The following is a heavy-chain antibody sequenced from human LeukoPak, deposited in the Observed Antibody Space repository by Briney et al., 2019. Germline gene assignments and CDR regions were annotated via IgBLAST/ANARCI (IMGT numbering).Heavy chain of an antibody. CDR2: VYYSGST. D-gene: IGHD5-18*01. CDR3: ASWTWIQLY. CDR1: GGSIRSSSYY. J-gene: IGHJ4*02. V-gene: IGHV4-39*01. Sequence: SETLSLTCTVSGGSIRSSSYYWGWIRQPPGKGLEWIGSVYYSGSTYYNPSLKSRVTIFVDTSKNQFSLKLSSVTAADTAAYYCASWTWIQLYWGQGTLVTVSS.